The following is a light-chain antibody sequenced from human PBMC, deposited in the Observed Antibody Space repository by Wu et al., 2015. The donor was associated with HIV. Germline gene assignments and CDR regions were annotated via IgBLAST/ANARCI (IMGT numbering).Light chain of an antibody. J-gene: IGKJ4*01. CDR3: QQLNSYPLT. V-gene: IGKV1-9*01. CDR2: SAS. CDR1: QDISSY. Sequence: DTQLTQSPSFLSASVGDRVTFTCRASQDISSYLAWFQQKPGKAPKLLIYSASTLQSGVPPRFSGSGSGTEFTLTISSLQPEDFATYYCQQLNSYPLTFGGGTKVEDQT.